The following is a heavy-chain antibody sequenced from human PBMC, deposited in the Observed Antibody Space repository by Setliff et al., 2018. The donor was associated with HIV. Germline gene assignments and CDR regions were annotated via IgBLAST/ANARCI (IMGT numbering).Heavy chain of an antibody. V-gene: IGHV4-39*01. Sequence: SETLSLTCTVSGGSISSGSFYWGWIRQPPGKGLEWIGSIYYSGNTYYNPSLKSRVTISVDTSKNQFSLKLSSVTAADTAVYYCARGDTYYHDSSGYVKSALDCFDVWGQGTMVTVSS. CDR2: IYYSGNT. CDR3: ARGDTYYHDSSGYVKSALDCFDV. J-gene: IGHJ3*01. CDR1: GGSISSGSFY. D-gene: IGHD3-22*01.